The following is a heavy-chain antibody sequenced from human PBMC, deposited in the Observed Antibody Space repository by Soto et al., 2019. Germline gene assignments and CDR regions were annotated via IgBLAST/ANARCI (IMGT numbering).Heavy chain of an antibody. J-gene: IGHJ6*02. CDR3: AREDDGGDRDYYGLDV. CDR1: GGSISTDHYH. Sequence: QVQLQESGPGLVRPSQTLSLTCTVSGGSISTDHYHWTWIRQAPGKGLEWIGQIHYSGSIQFNPSLQSRVSMSVDTSKNLFSLRLSSVTAADTAVYFCAREDDGGDRDYYGLDVWGQGTTVTVSS. CDR2: IHYSGSI. V-gene: IGHV4-30-4*01. D-gene: IGHD2-21*02.